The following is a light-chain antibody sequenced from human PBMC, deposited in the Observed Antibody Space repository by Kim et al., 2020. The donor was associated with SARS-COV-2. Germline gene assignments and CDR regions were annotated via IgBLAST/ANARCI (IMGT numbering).Light chain of an antibody. CDR3: QQYNAYPWT. Sequence: ASVGDRVTITCRARQSVYAWLAWYQQKPGKTPNLLIYKASYLQNGAPSRFSGSGSGTEFTLTINSLQPDDFATYYCQQYNAYPWTFGQGTKVDIK. CDR2: KAS. V-gene: IGKV1-5*03. J-gene: IGKJ1*01. CDR1: QSVYAW.